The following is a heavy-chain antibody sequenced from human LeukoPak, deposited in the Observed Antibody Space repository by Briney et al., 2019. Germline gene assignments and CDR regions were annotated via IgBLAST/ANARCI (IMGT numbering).Heavy chain of an antibody. CDR2: IKQDGSEK. Sequence: GGSLRLSCAASGFTFSSYWMSWVRQAPGKGLEWVANIKQDGSEKYYVDSVKGRFTISRDNAKNSLYLQMNSLRAEDTAVYYCARDSAEYQLLTYYYYGMDVWGQGTTVTVSS. CDR1: GFTFSSYW. CDR3: ARDSAEYQLLTYYYYGMDV. D-gene: IGHD2-2*01. J-gene: IGHJ6*02. V-gene: IGHV3-7*01.